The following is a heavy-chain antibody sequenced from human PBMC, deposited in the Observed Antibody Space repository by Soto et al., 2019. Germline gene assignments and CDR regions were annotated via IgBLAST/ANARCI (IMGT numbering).Heavy chain of an antibody. CDR2: IKSKTDGGTT. CDR1: GFTFSNAW. Sequence: GGSLRLSCAASGFTFSNAWMSWVRQAPGKGLEWVGRIKSKTDGGTTDYAAPVKGRFTISRDDSKNTLYLQMNSLKTEDTAVYYCTTDLNCSGGGCRDYWGQGTLVTVSS. D-gene: IGHD2-15*01. V-gene: IGHV3-15*01. J-gene: IGHJ4*02. CDR3: TTDLNCSGGGCRDY.